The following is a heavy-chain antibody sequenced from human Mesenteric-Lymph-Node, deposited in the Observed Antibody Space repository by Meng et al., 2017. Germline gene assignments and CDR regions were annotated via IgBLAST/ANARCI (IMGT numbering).Heavy chain of an antibody. J-gene: IGHJ1*01. V-gene: IGHV3-74*01. CDR1: GFTFSDHY. D-gene: IGHD3-10*01. CDR2: INPDGSFS. CDR3: AKAPGMLWFGELCQH. Sequence: GESLKISCEAYGFTFSDHYMDWVRQAPGKGLVWVSRINPDGSFSNNADSVKGRFTVSRDNAKNSLYLQMNSLRAEDTALYYCAKAPGMLWFGELCQHWGQGTLVTVSS.